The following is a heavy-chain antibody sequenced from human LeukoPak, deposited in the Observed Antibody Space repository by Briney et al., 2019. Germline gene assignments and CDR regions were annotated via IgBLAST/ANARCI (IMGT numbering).Heavy chain of an antibody. D-gene: IGHD1-26*01. CDR3: ARRFTWGLPNAFDI. V-gene: IGHV4-39*01. CDR2: IYYSGST. J-gene: IGHJ3*02. CDR1: GGSISSSSYY. Sequence: SETLSLTCTVSGGSISSSSYYWGWIRQPPGKGLEWIGSIYYSGSTYYNPSLKSRVTISVDTSKNQFSLKLSSVTAADTAVYYCARRFTWGLPNAFDIWGQGTMVTVSS.